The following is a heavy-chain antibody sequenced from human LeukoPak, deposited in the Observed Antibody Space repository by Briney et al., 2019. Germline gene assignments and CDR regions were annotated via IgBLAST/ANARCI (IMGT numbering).Heavy chain of an antibody. CDR2: INPKSGDT. Sequence: ASVKVSCKSSGYTFTDYYMHWVRQAPGQTFEWLAWINPKSGDTHYTQKFQGRVTVTTDTSITSVYMELSGLQSDDTAVYYCVRDLTGGSGDWGQGTLVTVSS. D-gene: IGHD6-19*01. V-gene: IGHV1-2*02. CDR1: GYTFTDYY. J-gene: IGHJ4*02. CDR3: VRDLTGGSGD.